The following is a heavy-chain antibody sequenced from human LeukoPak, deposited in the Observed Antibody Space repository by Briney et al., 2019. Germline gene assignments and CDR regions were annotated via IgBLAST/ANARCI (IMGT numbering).Heavy chain of an antibody. CDR2: INHSGSS. Sequence: PSETLSLTCAVYGGSFSGCYWSWIRQPPGKGLEWIGEINHSGSSNYNPSLKSRVTISVDTSKNQFSLKLSSVTAADTAVYSCARESKSYDGSGYYHDYWGQGTLVTVPS. CDR1: GGSFSGCY. J-gene: IGHJ4*02. V-gene: IGHV4-34*01. CDR3: ARESKSYDGSGYYHDY. D-gene: IGHD3-22*01.